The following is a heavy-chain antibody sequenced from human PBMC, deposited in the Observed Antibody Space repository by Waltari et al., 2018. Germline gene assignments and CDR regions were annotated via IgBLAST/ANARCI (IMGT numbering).Heavy chain of an antibody. CDR1: GFTFRDYY. J-gene: IGHJ4*02. CDR2: SSGNSGTAI. D-gene: IGHD5-12*01. Sequence: QVQLVESGGALVKPGGSLRLSCAASGFTFRDYYMRWIRQAPGKGLEGVSYSSGNSGTAINDADSVIGRFTISRDNAKNSLYLQMNSLRVEDTACYYCARAESYSDYDYSRLYFDWWGPGTLVTVSS. V-gene: IGHV3-11*04. CDR3: ARAESYSDYDYSRLYFDW.